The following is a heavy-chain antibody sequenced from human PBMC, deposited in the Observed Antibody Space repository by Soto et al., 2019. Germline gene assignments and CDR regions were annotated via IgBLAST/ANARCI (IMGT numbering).Heavy chain of an antibody. CDR2: IDYSGTA. D-gene: IGHD4-4*01. CDR1: YGSISDSNEF. Sequence: PSETLSFTWPVCYGSISDSNEFRSWVCQLQGKGVEWIGNIDYSGTAYFTPSLGTRATFPVDTSKNQFSLTLYSVTAADTAVDYCARTTGRHLDFWGQGILVTVSS. V-gene: IGHV4-39*01. J-gene: IGHJ4*02. CDR3: ARTTGRHLDF.